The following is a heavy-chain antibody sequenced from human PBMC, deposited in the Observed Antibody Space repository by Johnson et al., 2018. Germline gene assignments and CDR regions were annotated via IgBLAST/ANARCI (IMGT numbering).Heavy chain of an antibody. J-gene: IGHJ1*01. CDR3: APGHYPDGSTYSQH. CDR1: GFTFINYV. CDR2: ISESGGST. V-gene: IGHV3-23*01. Sequence: VQLLESGGGLVQPGGSLRPSCVVSGFTFINYVMNWVRQAPGQGLEWISVISESGGSTYYADSVKGRFTISRDDSKKTLVLQMSGLRAEDTAVYYCAPGHYPDGSTYSQHWGQGTLVTVSS. D-gene: IGHD3-10*01.